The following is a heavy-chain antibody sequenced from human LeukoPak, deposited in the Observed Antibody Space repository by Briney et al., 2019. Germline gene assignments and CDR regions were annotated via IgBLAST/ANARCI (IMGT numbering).Heavy chain of an antibody. Sequence: PGGSLRLSCAASGFTFSSSAMSWVRQVPGKGLEWVSGISASGGGTFYADSVKGRFTISRDNSKNTLSLQMNSLRAEDTAVYYCAKGRWSSGSYYFDYWGQGTLVTVSS. CDR2: ISASGGGT. J-gene: IGHJ4*02. V-gene: IGHV3-23*01. D-gene: IGHD1-26*01. CDR3: AKGRWSSGSYYFDY. CDR1: GFTFSSSA.